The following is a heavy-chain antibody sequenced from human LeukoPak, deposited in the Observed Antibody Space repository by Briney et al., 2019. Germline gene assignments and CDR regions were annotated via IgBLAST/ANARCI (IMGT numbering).Heavy chain of an antibody. V-gene: IGHV3-11*04. CDR2: ISTTGTII. Sequence: GGSLRLSCAASGFTFSAYYMSWIRQAPGKRLEWVSHISTTGTIISYADSVKGRFTISRDNAKNSLYLQMNSLRAEDTAVYYCARDFHGSGSFHTFDPWGQGTLVTVSS. CDR3: ARDFHGSGSFHTFDP. D-gene: IGHD3-10*01. J-gene: IGHJ5*02. CDR1: GFTFSAYY.